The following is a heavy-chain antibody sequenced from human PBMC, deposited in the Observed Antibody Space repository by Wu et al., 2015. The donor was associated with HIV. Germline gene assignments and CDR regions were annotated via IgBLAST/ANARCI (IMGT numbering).Heavy chain of an antibody. CDR2: INPIFGTA. D-gene: IGHD3-22*01. J-gene: IGHJ4*02. CDR3: ASRLWGYYYDSSGHQETDY. CDR1: GYIFTAKY. Sequence: QVQLVQSGAEVKKPGASVKVSCTASGYIFTAKYIHWVRQAPGQGLEWMGWINPIFGTANYAQKFQGRVTITADESTSTAYMELSSLRSEDTAVYYCASRLWGYYYDSSGHQETDYWGQGTLVTVSS. V-gene: IGHV1-69*13.